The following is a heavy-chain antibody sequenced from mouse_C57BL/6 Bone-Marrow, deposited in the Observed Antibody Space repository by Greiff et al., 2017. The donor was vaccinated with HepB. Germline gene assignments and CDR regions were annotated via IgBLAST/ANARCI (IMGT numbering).Heavy chain of an antibody. CDR2: ISGGGGNT. Sequence: VQLKESGGGLVKPGGSLKLSCAASGFTFSSYTMSWVRQTPEKRLEWVATISGGGGNTYYPDSVKGRFTISRDNAKNTLYLQRSGLRSEATALYYCARRGLRRGGMDYWGQGTSVTVSS. V-gene: IGHV5-9*01. D-gene: IGHD2-12*01. CDR3: ARRGLRRGGMDY. J-gene: IGHJ4*01. CDR1: GFTFSSYT.